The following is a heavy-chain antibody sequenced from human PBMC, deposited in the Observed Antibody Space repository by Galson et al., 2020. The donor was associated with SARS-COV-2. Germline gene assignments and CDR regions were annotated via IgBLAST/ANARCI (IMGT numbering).Heavy chain of an antibody. CDR3: ARGDMRNDYFDY. D-gene: IGHD3-16*01. Sequence: GGSLRLSCAASGFTFSSYWMHWVRQAPGKGLVWVSRIYSEGSSTSYADSVKGRFTISGDDAKNTLYLHMRSLRAEDMAVYYCARGDMRNDYFDYWGQGTLVTVSS. CDR2: IYSEGSST. CDR1: GFTFSSYW. V-gene: IGHV3-74*01. J-gene: IGHJ4*02.